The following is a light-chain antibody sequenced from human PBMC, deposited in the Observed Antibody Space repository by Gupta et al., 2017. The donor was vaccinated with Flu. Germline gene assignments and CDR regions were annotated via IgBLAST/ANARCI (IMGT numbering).Light chain of an antibody. CDR3: QQYNNWPPGT. CDR1: QSVSSN. CDR2: GAS. Sequence: EIVMTQSPATLSVSPGERATLSCRASQSVSSNLAWYQQKPGQAPRLLIYGASTRATGIPARFSGSGCGTEFTITISSLQSEDFAVYYCQQYNNWPPGTFGQGTKVEIK. V-gene: IGKV3-15*01. J-gene: IGKJ1*01.